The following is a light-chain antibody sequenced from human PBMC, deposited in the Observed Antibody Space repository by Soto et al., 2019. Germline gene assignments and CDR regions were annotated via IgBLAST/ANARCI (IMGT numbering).Light chain of an antibody. J-gene: IGKJ4*01. CDR2: GAS. V-gene: IGKV3-15*01. Sequence: EIVMTQSPAALSVSPGERATLSCRASQTISSNLAWYQQKPGQAPRLLIYGASTRATGIPARFSGSGSGTEFTLTISSLQSEDSAVYYCQQYNNWLTFGGGTKVEIK. CDR1: QTISSN. CDR3: QQYNNWLT.